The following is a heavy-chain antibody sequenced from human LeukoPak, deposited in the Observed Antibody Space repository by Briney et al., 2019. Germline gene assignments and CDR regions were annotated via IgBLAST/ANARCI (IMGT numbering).Heavy chain of an antibody. CDR2: IIPIFGTA. V-gene: IGHV1-69*13. CDR1: GGTFSSYA. D-gene: IGHD1-14*01. Sequence: ASVKVSCKASGGTFSSYAISWVRQAPGQGLEWMGGIIPIFGTANYAQKFQGRVTITADESTSTAYMELSSLRSEDTAVYYCARETAQPDRATYSYCMDVWGKGTTVTVSS. CDR3: ARETAQPDRATYSYCMDV. J-gene: IGHJ6*03.